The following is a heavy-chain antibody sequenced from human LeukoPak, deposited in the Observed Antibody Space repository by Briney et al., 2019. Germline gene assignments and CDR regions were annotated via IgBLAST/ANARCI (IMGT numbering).Heavy chain of an antibody. CDR1: GFMFSSHG. D-gene: IGHD2-15*01. CDR3: SRERYCSGGSCYAEYYFDY. V-gene: IGHV3-21*05. J-gene: IGHJ4*02. Sequence: PGRSLRLSCAASGFMFSSHGMHWVRQTPGKGLEWVSYISSSGAYTTYADSVKGRFTISRDNAKNSLYLQMSSLRAEDTAVYYCSRERYCSGGSCYAEYYFDYWGQGTLVTVSS. CDR2: ISSSGAYT.